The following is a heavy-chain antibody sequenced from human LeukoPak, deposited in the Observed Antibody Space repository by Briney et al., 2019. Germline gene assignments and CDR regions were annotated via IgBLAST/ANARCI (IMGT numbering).Heavy chain of an antibody. Sequence: GGSLRLSCAASGFTVSSNYMSWVRQAPGKGLEWVAVISYDGSNKYYADSVKGRFTISRDNSKNTLYLQMNSLRAEDTAVYYCASSYYGSGSYLYWGQGTLVTVSS. V-gene: IGHV3-30*03. CDR1: GFTVSSNY. CDR3: ASSYYGSGSYLY. D-gene: IGHD3-10*01. J-gene: IGHJ4*02. CDR2: ISYDGSNK.